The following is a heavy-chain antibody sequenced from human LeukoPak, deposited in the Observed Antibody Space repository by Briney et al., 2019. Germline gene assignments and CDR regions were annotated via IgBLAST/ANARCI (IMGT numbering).Heavy chain of an antibody. J-gene: IGHJ2*01. CDR3: ARAIADWYFDL. CDR2: INPNSGGT. Sequence: ASVKVSCKASGYAFTGYYMHWVRQAPGQGLEWMGWINPNSGGTNYAQKFQGRVTMTRDTSISTAYMELSSLRSEDMAVYYCARAIADWYFDLWGRGTLVTVSS. V-gene: IGHV1-2*02. D-gene: IGHD6-13*01. CDR1: GYAFTGYY.